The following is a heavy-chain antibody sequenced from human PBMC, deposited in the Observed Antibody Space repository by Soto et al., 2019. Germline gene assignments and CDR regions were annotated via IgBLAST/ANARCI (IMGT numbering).Heavy chain of an antibody. CDR2: INVYNGNT. Sequence: SSVKVSCKASGYTFTSYSISWVRQAPGQGLEWMGWINVYNGNTKYAQKFQGRVTMTTDTSTSTVYMELRSLSSDDTAVYYCARDPGLIDMDYGGNYYYGMDVWGQATTVTVSS. CDR1: GYTFTSYS. V-gene: IGHV1-18*01. D-gene: IGHD4-17*01. CDR3: ARDPGLIDMDYGGNYYYGMDV. J-gene: IGHJ6*02.